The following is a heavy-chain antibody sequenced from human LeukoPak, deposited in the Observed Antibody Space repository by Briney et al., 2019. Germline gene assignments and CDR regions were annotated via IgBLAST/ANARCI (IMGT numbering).Heavy chain of an antibody. Sequence: GGSLRLSCAASGFTFSSYWMHWVRQAPGKGLVWVSRIDGGGSSTSYADSVKGRFTISRDNAKNTLYLQMSSLRGEDTAVYYCARDIYNWNHGGGGFWGQGTLVTVSS. CDR1: GFTFSSYW. CDR3: ARDIYNWNHGGGGF. CDR2: IDGGGSST. D-gene: IGHD1-1*01. J-gene: IGHJ4*02. V-gene: IGHV3-74*01.